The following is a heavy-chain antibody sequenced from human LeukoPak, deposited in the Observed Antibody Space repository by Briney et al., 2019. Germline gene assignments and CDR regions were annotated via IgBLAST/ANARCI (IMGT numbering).Heavy chain of an antibody. D-gene: IGHD1-1*01. V-gene: IGHV3-30*03. CDR3: VFYGELEDY. CDR1: GFTFSSYG. CDR2: ISYDGSNK. J-gene: IGHJ4*02. Sequence: GRSLRLSCAASGFTFSSYGMHWVRQAPGKGLEWVAVISYDGSNKYYADSVKGRFTISRDNSKNTLYLQMNSLRAEDTAVYYCVFYGELEDYWGEGTLVTVSS.